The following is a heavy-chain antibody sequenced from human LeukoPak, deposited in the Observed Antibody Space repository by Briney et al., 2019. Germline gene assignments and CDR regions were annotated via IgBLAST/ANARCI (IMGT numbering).Heavy chain of an antibody. V-gene: IGHV3-23*01. CDR1: GFTFSSSA. J-gene: IGHJ4*02. CDR2: ISGSGDRT. D-gene: IGHD3-10*01. Sequence: PGGSLRLSCPASGFTFSSSAMNWVRQAPGKGLEWVSTISGSGDRTYYADSVKGRFTISRDNSKNTLFLQMNSLRAEDTAVYYCAKGYYGSGSYGWFDYWGQGTLVTVSS. CDR3: AKGYYGSGSYGWFDY.